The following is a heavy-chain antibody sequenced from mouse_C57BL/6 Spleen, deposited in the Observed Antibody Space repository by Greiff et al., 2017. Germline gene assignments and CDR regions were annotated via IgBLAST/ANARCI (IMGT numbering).Heavy chain of an antibody. J-gene: IGHJ1*03. Sequence: VKLMESGPGILQPSQTLSLTCSFSGFSLSTFGMGVGWIRQPSGKGLEWLAHIWWDDDKYYNPALKSRLTISKDTSKNPVFLKIAHVDTADTATDYVSRSTTVGEGWYFDGWGTGTTVTVSS. CDR2: IWWDDDK. CDR3: SRSTTVGEGWYFDG. V-gene: IGHV8-8*01. CDR1: GFSLSTFGMG. D-gene: IGHD2-2*01.